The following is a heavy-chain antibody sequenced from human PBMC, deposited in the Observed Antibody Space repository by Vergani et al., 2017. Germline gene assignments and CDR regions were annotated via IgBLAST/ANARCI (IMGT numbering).Heavy chain of an antibody. CDR1: GFTFSSYA. J-gene: IGHJ4*02. V-gene: IGHV3-30-3*01. CDR2: ISYYGSNK. Sequence: QVQLVESGGGVVQPGRSLRLSCAASGFTFSSYAMHWVRQAPGKGLEWVAGISYYGSNKYYADSVKGRFTICRDNSKNTLYLQMNSLRAEDTAVYYCARGASGDYVSSFDYWGQGTLVTVSS. D-gene: IGHD4-17*01. CDR3: ARGASGDYVSSFDY.